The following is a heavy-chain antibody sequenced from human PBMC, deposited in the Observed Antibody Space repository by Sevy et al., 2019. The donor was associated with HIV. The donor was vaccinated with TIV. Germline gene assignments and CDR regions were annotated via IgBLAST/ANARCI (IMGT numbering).Heavy chain of an antibody. CDR2: FDPQRGKI. V-gene: IGHV1-24*01. J-gene: IGHJ4*02. CDR1: EYSLNELS. D-gene: IGHD2-21*02. CDR3: TTDVHVGDFGLWDD. Sequence: ASVKVSCQVFEYSLNELSIHWVRQAPGKGLEWMGGFDPQRGKIIYAQKFQGRVTMTEDTSTETAYMELSNLRSEDTAVYYCTTDVHVGDFGLWDDWGQGTRVTVSS.